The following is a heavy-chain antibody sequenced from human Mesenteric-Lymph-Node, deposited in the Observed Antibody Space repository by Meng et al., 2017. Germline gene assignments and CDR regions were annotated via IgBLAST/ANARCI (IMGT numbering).Heavy chain of an antibody. CDR2: IYYSGST. Sequence: SETLSLTCTVSGGSISSYYWSWIRQLPGKGLEWIGYIYYSGSTNYNPSLKSRVSMSVDTSRNQFFLKLGSVVAAYPAVYYCARPESSGWFWHGDPWGQGTLVTVSS. V-gene: IGHV4-59*08. CDR3: ARPESSGWFWHGDP. CDR1: GGSISSYY. D-gene: IGHD6-19*01. J-gene: IGHJ5*02.